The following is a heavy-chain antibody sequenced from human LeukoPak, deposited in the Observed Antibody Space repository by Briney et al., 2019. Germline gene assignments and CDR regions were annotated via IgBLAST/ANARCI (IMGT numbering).Heavy chain of an antibody. CDR3: AKDSWGLDYFDY. J-gene: IGHJ4*02. CDR1: GFVVSSNY. CDR2: IYSGGST. Sequence: PGGSLRLSCAASGFVVSSNYMSWVRQAPGKGLEWVSVIYSGGSTYYADSVKGRFTISRDNSKDTLYLQMNSLRAEDTAVYYCAKDSWGLDYFDYWGQGTLVTVSS. V-gene: IGHV3-66*02. D-gene: IGHD6-19*01.